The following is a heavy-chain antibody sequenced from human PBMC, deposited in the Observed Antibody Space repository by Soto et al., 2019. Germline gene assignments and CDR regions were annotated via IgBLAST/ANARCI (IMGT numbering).Heavy chain of an antibody. CDR3: ARDGYYGSGSVDV. CDR2: IWYDGRNK. V-gene: IGHV3-33*01. J-gene: IGHJ6*02. CDR1: GFTFSSYG. Sequence: QVQLVESGGGVVQPGRSLRLSCAASGFTFSSYGMHWVRQAPGKGLEWVAVIWYDGRNKYYADSVKGRFTISRDNSKNTLYLQMNSLRAEDTAVYYCARDGYYGSGSVDVWGQGTTVTVSS. D-gene: IGHD3-10*01.